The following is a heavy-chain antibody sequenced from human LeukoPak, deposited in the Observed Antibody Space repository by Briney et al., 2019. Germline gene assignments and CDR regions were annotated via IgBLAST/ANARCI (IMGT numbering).Heavy chain of an antibody. CDR1: GFTFSNYW. CDR2: ISGSGIST. D-gene: IGHD3-22*01. CDR3: AKSWNYYDSSGDDALDI. Sequence: PGGSLRLSCAASGFTFSNYWMHWVRQAPGKGLEWVSGISGSGISTYYADSVKGRFTISRDNSKNTLYLQINSLRVEDTAVYYCAKSWNYYDSSGDDALDIWGQGTMVTVSS. V-gene: IGHV3-23*01. J-gene: IGHJ3*02.